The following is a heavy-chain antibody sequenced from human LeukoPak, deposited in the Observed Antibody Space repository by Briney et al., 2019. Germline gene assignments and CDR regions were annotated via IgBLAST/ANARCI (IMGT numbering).Heavy chain of an antibody. Sequence: GGSLRLSCAASGFTFSDYAMSWVGQAPGKGLEGVSSISGSGAYTYYADSVKGRFTISRDSSKNTLYLQMNSLRAEDTAVYYCAKDLGDSWYFDLWGRGTLVTVSS. D-gene: IGHD3-10*01. V-gene: IGHV3-23*01. CDR1: GFTFSDYA. J-gene: IGHJ2*01. CDR3: AKDLGDSWYFDL. CDR2: ISGSGAYT.